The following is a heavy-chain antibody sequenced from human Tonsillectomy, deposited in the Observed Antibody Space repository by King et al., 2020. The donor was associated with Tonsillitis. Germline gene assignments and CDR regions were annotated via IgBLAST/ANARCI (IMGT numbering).Heavy chain of an antibody. D-gene: IGHD2-8*01. V-gene: IGHV3-49*03. CDR1: GFTFGDYG. CDR2: IRSRPYGGTT. J-gene: IGHJ6*02. CDR3: GVRRPIYGMDV. Sequence: VQLVESGGGLVQPGRSLRLSCTASGFTFGDYGMSWFRQAPGKGLEWVAFIRSRPYGGTTEYAASVKGRFTISRDDSKSIAYLQMNSLKTEDTAVYYCGVRRPIYGMDVWGQGTTVTVSS.